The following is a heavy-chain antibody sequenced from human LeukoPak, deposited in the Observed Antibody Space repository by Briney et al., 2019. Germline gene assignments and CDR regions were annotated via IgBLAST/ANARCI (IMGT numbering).Heavy chain of an antibody. Sequence: GGSLRLSCAASGFTFSSYGMHWVRQAPGKGLEWVAATSYDGSNKYYADSVKGRFTISRDNSKNTLYLQMNSLRAEDTAVYYCAKDRGYDSSRYYYGMDVWGQGTTVTVSS. J-gene: IGHJ6*02. CDR2: TSYDGSNK. CDR3: AKDRGYDSSRYYYGMDV. CDR1: GFTFSSYG. V-gene: IGHV3-30*18. D-gene: IGHD3-22*01.